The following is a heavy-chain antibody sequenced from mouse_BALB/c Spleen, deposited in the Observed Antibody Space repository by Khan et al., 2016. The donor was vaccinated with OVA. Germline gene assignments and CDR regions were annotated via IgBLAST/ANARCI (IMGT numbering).Heavy chain of an antibody. CDR3: ARDYWFVY. J-gene: IGHJ3*01. CDR1: GFTFSNYG. CDR2: ISSGGNT. Sequence: EVQVVESGGGSVKPGGSLKVSCAASGFTFSNYGMSWVRQTPEKRMEWVASISSGGNTYYPDSVKGRITISRDNVRNILYLQMSSLRSEDTAMYYCARDYWFVYWGQGTLVTVSA. V-gene: IGHV5-6-5*01.